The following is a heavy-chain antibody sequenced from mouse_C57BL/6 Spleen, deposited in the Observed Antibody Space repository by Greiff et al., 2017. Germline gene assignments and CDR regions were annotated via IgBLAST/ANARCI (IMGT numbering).Heavy chain of an antibody. D-gene: IGHD1-1*01. V-gene: IGHV5-4*01. CDR1: GFTFSSYA. Sequence: EVQVVESGGGLVKPGGSLKLSCAASGFTFSSYAMSWVRQTPEKRLEWVATISDGGSYTYYPDNVKGRFTISRDNAKNNLYLQMSHLKSEDTAMYYCARAPTTVRYFDVWGTGTTVTVSS. J-gene: IGHJ1*03. CDR3: ARAPTTVRYFDV. CDR2: ISDGGSYT.